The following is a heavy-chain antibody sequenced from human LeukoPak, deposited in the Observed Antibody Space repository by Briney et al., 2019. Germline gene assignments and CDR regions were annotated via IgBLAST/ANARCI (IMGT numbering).Heavy chain of an antibody. D-gene: IGHD2-8*01. J-gene: IGHJ5*02. Sequence: SETLSLTCAVYGGSFSGYYWSWIRQPPGKGLEWIGEINHSGSTNYNPSLKSRVTISVDTSKNQFSLKLSSVTAADTAVYYCARGVMVTAGHWFDPWGQGTLVTVSS. CDR2: INHSGST. CDR1: GGSFSGYY. CDR3: ARGVMVTAGHWFDP. V-gene: IGHV4-34*01.